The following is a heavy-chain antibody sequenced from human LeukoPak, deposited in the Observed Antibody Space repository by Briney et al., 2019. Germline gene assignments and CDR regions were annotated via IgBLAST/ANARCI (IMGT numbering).Heavy chain of an antibody. CDR2: IWPSGVST. D-gene: IGHD2-21*02. CDR1: GFTFNNYA. V-gene: IGHV3-23*01. Sequence: GGSLRLSCAASGFTFNNYAMSWVRQAPGKGLEWVSTIWPSGVSTSYADSVKGRFTISRDSSKNTVYLQMNSLRVEDTAVYYCARSDGTLRTYYYYYYAMDVWGQGTTVTVS. CDR3: ARSDGTLRTYYYYYYAMDV. J-gene: IGHJ6*02.